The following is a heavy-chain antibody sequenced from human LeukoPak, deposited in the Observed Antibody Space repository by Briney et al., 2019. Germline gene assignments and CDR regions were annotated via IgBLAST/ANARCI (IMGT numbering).Heavy chain of an antibody. Sequence: GGSLRLSCAASGFTFSSYGMHWVRQAPGKGLEWVAVISYDGSNKYYADSVKGRFTISRDNSKNTLYLQMNSLRAEDTAVYYCARGENYDFWSGFDYWGQGTLVTVSS. D-gene: IGHD3-3*01. V-gene: IGHV3-30*03. CDR3: ARGENYDFWSGFDY. J-gene: IGHJ4*02. CDR2: ISYDGSNK. CDR1: GFTFSSYG.